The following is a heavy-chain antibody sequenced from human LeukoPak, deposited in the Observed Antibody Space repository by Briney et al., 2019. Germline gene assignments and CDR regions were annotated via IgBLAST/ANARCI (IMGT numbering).Heavy chain of an antibody. Sequence: PGASLRLSCAASGFTFSSYAMSWVRQAPGKGLEWVSAISGSGGSTYYADSAKGRFTISRDNSKNTLYLQMNSLRAEDTAVYYCAKDRRGYSYGPNPYYFDYWGQGTLVTVSS. J-gene: IGHJ4*02. CDR3: AKDRRGYSYGPNPYYFDY. CDR2: ISGSGGST. D-gene: IGHD5-18*01. CDR1: GFTFSSYA. V-gene: IGHV3-23*01.